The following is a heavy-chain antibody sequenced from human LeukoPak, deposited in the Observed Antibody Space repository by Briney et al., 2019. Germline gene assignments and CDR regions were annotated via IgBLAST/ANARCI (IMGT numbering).Heavy chain of an antibody. Sequence: SETLSLTCTVSGGSISSYYWSWIRQPPGKGLEWIGYIYYSGSTNYNPSLKSRVTISVDTSKNQFSLKLSSVTAAQPAVYYRASVSPPCSGGSCYSDYWGQGTLVTVSS. CDR1: GGSISSYY. CDR2: IYYSGST. J-gene: IGHJ4*02. CDR3: ASVSPPCSGGSCYSDY. D-gene: IGHD2-15*01. V-gene: IGHV4-59*01.